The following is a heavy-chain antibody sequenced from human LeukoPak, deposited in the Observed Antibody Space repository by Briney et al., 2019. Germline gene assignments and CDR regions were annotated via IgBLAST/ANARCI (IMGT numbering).Heavy chain of an antibody. CDR3: AREEGAPIAAANI. CDR1: GYTFTSYT. V-gene: IGHV1-18*01. Sequence: EAPVEVSCKASGYTFTSYTISWVRQAPGQGRQWMGWISAYNGNTNYAQKLQGRVTMTTDTSTSTAYMELRSLRSDDTAVYYCAREEGAPIAAANIWGLGTMVTVSS. CDR2: ISAYNGNT. J-gene: IGHJ3*02. D-gene: IGHD6-13*01.